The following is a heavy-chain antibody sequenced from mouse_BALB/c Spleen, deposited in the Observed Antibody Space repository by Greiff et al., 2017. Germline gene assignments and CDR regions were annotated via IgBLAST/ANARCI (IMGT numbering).Heavy chain of an antibody. CDR1: GFTFTDYY. V-gene: IGHV7-3*02. Sequence: EVKLQESGGGLVQPGGSLRLSCATSGFTFTDYYMSWVRQPPGKALEWLGFIRNKANGYTTEYSASVKGRFTISRDNSQSILYLQMNTLRAEDSATYYCARDGSAMDYWGQGTSVTVSS. CDR3: ARDGSAMDY. J-gene: IGHJ4*01. D-gene: IGHD1-1*01. CDR2: IRNKANGYTT.